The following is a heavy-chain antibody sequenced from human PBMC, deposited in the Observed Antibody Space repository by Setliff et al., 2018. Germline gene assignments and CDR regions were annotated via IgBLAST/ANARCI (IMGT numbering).Heavy chain of an antibody. CDR3: AKPQVELRWGFES. CDR1: EFTFSSYA. CDR2: ISSGDRNT. Sequence: PGGSLRLSCAASEFTFSSYAMNWVRQGPGKGLEWVSYISSGDRNTFYTDSVKGRFTIFRDGSKNTLFLHMTSLRAEDTAVYYCAKPQVELRWGFESWGQGTPVTVSS. V-gene: IGHV3-48*03. J-gene: IGHJ4*02. D-gene: IGHD1-7*01.